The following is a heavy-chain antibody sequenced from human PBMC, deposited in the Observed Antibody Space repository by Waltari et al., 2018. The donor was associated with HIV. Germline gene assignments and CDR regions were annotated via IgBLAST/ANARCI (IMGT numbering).Heavy chain of an antibody. CDR1: ASSIRSGYS. CDR2: IYRSGTT. D-gene: IGHD3-22*01. V-gene: IGHV4-38-2*02. J-gene: IGHJ3*02. CDR3: ARDQDYYDSSGYTCYAFDM. Sequence: QVQLQESGPGVVKPSETLSLTCTVSASSIRSGYSCGWIRQSPGKGLEWIGSIYRSGTTYYNPSLKSRVTISVNMSKNQFSLKLTSMTAADTALYYCARDQDYYDSSGYTCYAFDMWGPGTMVTVSS.